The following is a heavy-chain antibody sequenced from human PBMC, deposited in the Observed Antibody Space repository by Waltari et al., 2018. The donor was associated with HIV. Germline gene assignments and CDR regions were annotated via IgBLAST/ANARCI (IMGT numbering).Heavy chain of an antibody. V-gene: IGHV4-38-2*02. CDR3: ARDRIVVVPAATSYNWFDP. D-gene: IGHD2-2*01. J-gene: IGHJ5*02. Sequence: QVQLQESGPGLVKPSETLSLTCAVSGYSISSGYYWGWIRQPPGKGREWFGSIDHSGSTYYNPSLKSRVTISVDTSKNQLSLKRSSVTAADTAVYYCARDRIVVVPAATSYNWFDPWGQGTLVTVSS. CDR2: IDHSGST. CDR1: GYSISSGYY.